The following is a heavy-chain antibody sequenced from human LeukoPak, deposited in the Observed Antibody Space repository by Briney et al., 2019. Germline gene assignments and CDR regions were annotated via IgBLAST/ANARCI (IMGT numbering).Heavy chain of an antibody. J-gene: IGHJ4*02. CDR1: GYTFTGYY. CDR2: INPNSGGT. Sequence: ASVKVSCKASGYTFTGYYMHWVRQAPGQGLEWMGWINPNSGGTNYAQKFQGRVTMTRDTSISTAYMELSRLRSDDTAVYYCAREGWGSPGREGYWGQGTLVTVSS. D-gene: IGHD3-10*01. CDR3: AREGWGSPGREGY. V-gene: IGHV1-2*02.